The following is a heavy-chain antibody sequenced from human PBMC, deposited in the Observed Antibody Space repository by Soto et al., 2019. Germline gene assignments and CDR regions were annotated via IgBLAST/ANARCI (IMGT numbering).Heavy chain of an antibody. V-gene: IGHV4-59*01. J-gene: IGHJ4*02. CDR2: IYYSGST. CDR3: ARADSSSWYPTLLFDY. Sequence: SETLSLTCTVSGGSISSYYWSWIRQPPGKGLEWIGYIYYSGSTNYNPSLKSRVTISVDTSKNQFSLKLSSVTAADTAVYYCARADSSSWYPTLLFDYWGQGTLVTVSS. D-gene: IGHD6-13*01. CDR1: GGSISSYY.